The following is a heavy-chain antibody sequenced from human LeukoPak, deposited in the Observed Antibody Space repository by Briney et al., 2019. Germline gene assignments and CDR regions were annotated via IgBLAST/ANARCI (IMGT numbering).Heavy chain of an antibody. CDR1: GGSFSGYY. J-gene: IGHJ4*02. D-gene: IGHD3-3*01. V-gene: IGHV4-34*01. CDR3: ARGGAILRFLEWLPHQAFDY. Sequence: SETLSLTCAVYGGSFSGYYWSWIRQPPGKGLEWIGEINHSGSTNYNPSLKSRVTISVDTSKNQFSLKLSSVTAADTAVYYRARGGAILRFLEWLPHQAFDYWGQGTLVTVSS. CDR2: INHSGST.